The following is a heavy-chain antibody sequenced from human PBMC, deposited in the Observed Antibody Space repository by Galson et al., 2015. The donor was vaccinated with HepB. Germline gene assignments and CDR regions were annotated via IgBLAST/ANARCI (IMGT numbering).Heavy chain of an antibody. CDR3: AKGGANYCYSHIDY. J-gene: IGHJ4*02. CDR2: LSGSGDTT. Sequence: SLRLSCAASGFTFSNYAMNWVRQAPGKGLEWVSGLSGSGDTTFYADSVKGRFTISRDNSKNTLSLQMNSLRAEDTAIYYCAKGGANYCYSHIDYWGQGTLVTVSS. CDR1: GFTFSNYA. V-gene: IGHV3-23*01. D-gene: IGHD2-15*01.